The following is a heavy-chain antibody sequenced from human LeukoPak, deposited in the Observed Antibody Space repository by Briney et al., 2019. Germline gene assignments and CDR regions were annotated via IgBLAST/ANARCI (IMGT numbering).Heavy chain of an antibody. CDR2: ISSGGDTI. CDR3: ARGYSSSWYYYYYGMDV. CDR1: EFVFGDFY. Sequence: GGSLRLSCAASEFVFGDFYMSWVRQAPGKGLEWISYISSGGDTIYYADSVKGRLTISRDNAKNSLYLQMNSLRAEDTAVYYCARGYSSSWYYYYYGMDVWGQGTTVTVSS. J-gene: IGHJ6*02. V-gene: IGHV3-11*01. D-gene: IGHD6-13*01.